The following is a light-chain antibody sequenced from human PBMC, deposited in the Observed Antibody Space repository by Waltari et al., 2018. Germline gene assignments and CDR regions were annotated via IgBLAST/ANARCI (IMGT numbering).Light chain of an antibody. J-gene: IGLJ2*01. V-gene: IGLV3-21*02. CDR3: HVWDTSSDSQI. CDR1: NIGSKN. Sequence: SYVLTQPPSVSVAPGQTAKITCGGNNIGSKNVHWYQQRPGQAPFLVVHDDSERPPGIPEHFSGSNPRNTATRTVHRVEAGDEADYYCHVWDTSSDSQIFGGGTKLTVL. CDR2: DDS.